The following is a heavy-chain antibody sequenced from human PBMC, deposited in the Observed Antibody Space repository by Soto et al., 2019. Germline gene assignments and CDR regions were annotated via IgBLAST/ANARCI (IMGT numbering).Heavy chain of an antibody. CDR2: ISAYNRNT. V-gene: IGHV1-18*01. CDR3: ARDRSYDDILTGYNYWYFDL. D-gene: IGHD3-9*01. Sequence: QVQLVQSGAEVKKPGASVKVSCKASGYTFTSYGISWVRQAPGQGLEWMGWISAYNRNTNYAQKHQGRVTMTPDTTTSKDYMDLRSLRSDDTAVYYCARDRSYDDILTGYNYWYFDLWGRGTLVTVSS. CDR1: GYTFTSYG. J-gene: IGHJ2*01.